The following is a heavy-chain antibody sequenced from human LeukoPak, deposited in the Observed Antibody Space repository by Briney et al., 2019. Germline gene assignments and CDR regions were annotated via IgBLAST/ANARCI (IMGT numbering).Heavy chain of an antibody. J-gene: IGHJ4*02. CDR1: GFTFSSYA. D-gene: IGHD1-26*01. Sequence: GRSLRLSCAASGFTFSSYAMHWVRQAPGKGLEWVAVISYDGSNKYYADSVKGRFTISRDNSENTLYLQMNSLRAEDTAVYYCAREREPTIYFDYWGQGTLVTVSS. CDR2: ISYDGSNK. CDR3: AREREPTIYFDY. V-gene: IGHV3-30-3*01.